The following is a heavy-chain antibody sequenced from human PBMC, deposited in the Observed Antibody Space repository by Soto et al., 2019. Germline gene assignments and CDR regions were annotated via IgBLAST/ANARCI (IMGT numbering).Heavy chain of an antibody. CDR1: GFTFSAYG. V-gene: IGHV3-23*01. J-gene: IGHJ4*02. Sequence: GGSLRLSCAGSGFTFSAYGMSWVRQAPGKGLEWVSGISVSGTSTYYADSVKGRFTTSRDNSKNTLYLQMKRLRAEDTALYYCAKDWTRGSGGYPDYFDYWGQGTLVTVSS. CDR3: AKDWTRGSGGYPDYFDY. D-gene: IGHD3-10*01. CDR2: ISVSGTST.